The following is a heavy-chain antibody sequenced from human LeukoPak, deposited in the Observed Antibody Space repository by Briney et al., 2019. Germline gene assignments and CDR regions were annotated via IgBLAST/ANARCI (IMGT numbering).Heavy chain of an antibody. CDR1: GFTFSSYA. V-gene: IGHV3-30-3*01. CDR2: ISYDGSNK. Sequence: GGSLRLSCAASGFTFSSYAMHWVRQAPGKGLEWVAVISYDGSNKYYADSVKGRFTISRDNSKNTLYLQMNSLRAEDTAIYYCAIAQWGTAADTGTYFDYWGQGALVTVSS. CDR3: AIAQWGTAADTGTYFDY. D-gene: IGHD6-13*01. J-gene: IGHJ4*02.